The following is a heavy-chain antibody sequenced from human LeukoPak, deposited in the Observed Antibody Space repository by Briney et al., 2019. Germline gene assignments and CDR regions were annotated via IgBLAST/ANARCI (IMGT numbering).Heavy chain of an antibody. CDR3: ARDKHSYYYDSSGYYVFDY. CDR1: GYTFTSYG. J-gene: IGHJ4*02. Sequence: ASVKVSCKASGYTFTSYGISWVRQAPGQGLEWMGWISAYNGNTNYAQKLQGRVTMTTDTSTSTAYMELRSLRSDDTAVYYCARDKHSYYYDSSGYYVFDYWGQGTLVTVPS. D-gene: IGHD3-22*01. CDR2: ISAYNGNT. V-gene: IGHV1-18*01.